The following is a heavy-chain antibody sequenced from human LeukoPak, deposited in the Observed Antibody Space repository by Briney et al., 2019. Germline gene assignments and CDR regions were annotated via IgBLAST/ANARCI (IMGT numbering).Heavy chain of an antibody. D-gene: IGHD3-3*01. Sequence: PGGSLRLSCAASGFTFDDYAMHWVRQAPGKGLKWVSLISGDGNNTYYSDSVKGRFTISRDNSKNSLYLQMNSLRTEDTALYYCARTLLRSLNWFDPWGQGTLVTVSS. CDR1: GFTFDDYA. V-gene: IGHV3-43*02. J-gene: IGHJ5*02. CDR3: ARTLLRSLNWFDP. CDR2: ISGDGNNT.